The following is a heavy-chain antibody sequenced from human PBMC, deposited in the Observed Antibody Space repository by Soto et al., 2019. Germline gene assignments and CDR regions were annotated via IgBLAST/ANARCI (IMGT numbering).Heavy chain of an antibody. CDR2: ITSSSSYI. CDR3: VRARSTDSRPDY. V-gene: IGHV3-21*01. Sequence: GGSLRLSCAASGFAFILYSMIWVRQAPGKGLEWVASITSSSSYIYYEDSLKGRFTISRDNAKNSLFLQLDSLRAEDTAVYFCVRARSTDSRPDYWGQGTLVT. J-gene: IGHJ4*02. D-gene: IGHD3-22*01. CDR1: GFAFILYS.